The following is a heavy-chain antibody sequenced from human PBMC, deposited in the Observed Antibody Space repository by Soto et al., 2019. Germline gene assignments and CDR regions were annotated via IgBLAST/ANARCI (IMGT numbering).Heavy chain of an antibody. Sequence: ASVKFSCKASGYTFTGYYMHWVRQAPGQGLEWMGWINPNSGGTNYAQKFQGWVTMTRDTSISTAYMELSRLRSDDTAVYYCARFNWNYSFGYYYGMDVWGQGTTVTVSS. CDR2: INPNSGGT. D-gene: IGHD1-7*01. CDR3: ARFNWNYSFGYYYGMDV. CDR1: GYTFTGYY. V-gene: IGHV1-2*04. J-gene: IGHJ6*02.